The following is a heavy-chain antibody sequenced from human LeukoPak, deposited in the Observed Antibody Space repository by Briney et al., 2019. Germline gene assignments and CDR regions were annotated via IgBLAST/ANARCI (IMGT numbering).Heavy chain of an antibody. Sequence: GGSLRLSCAASGFPFSSYFMNWVRQAPGKGLEWVSSISGSSSYIYDADSVKGRFTISRDNAKNSLYLQMNSLRAEDTAVYYCARRATTERGHSYGLDYWGRGTLVTVSS. CDR1: GFPFSSYF. V-gene: IGHV3-21*01. CDR2: ISGSSSYI. D-gene: IGHD5-18*01. CDR3: ARRATTERGHSYGLDY. J-gene: IGHJ4*02.